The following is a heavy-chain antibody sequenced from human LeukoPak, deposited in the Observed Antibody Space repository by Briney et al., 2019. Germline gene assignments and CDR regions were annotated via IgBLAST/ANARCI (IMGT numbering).Heavy chain of an antibody. J-gene: IGHJ4*02. D-gene: IGHD3-3*01. Sequence: GGSLRLSCAASGFTFSSYAMSWVRQAPGKGLEWVSIIGGRDDRTYYADSVKGRFTISRDNSKNILYLQMNSLRAEDTAVYYCTKDPNPLYDFWSGYKWGPGTLVTVSS. V-gene: IGHV3-23*01. CDR1: GFTFSSYA. CDR3: TKDPNPLYDFWSGYK. CDR2: IGGRDDRT.